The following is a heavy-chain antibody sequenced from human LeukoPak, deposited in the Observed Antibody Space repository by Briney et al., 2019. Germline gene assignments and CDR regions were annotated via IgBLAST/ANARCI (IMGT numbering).Heavy chain of an antibody. CDR2: IIPIFGTA. CDR3: ARDRQGSYYAYGAFDI. CDR1: GGTFSSYA. D-gene: IGHD1-26*01. Sequence: ASVKVSCKASGGTFSSYAISWVRQAPGQGLEWMGGIIPIFGTANYAQKFQGRVTITADESTSTAYMELSSLRSEDTAVYYCARDRQGSYYAYGAFDIWGQGTMVTVSS. V-gene: IGHV1-69*13. J-gene: IGHJ3*02.